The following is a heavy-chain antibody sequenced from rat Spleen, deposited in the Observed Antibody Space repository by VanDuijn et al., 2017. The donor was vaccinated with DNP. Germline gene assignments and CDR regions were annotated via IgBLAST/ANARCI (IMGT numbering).Heavy chain of an antibody. CDR1: GFSLTSNS. V-gene: IGHV2-1*01. D-gene: IGHD1-12*02. CDR3: ARSQGYYYDGSYYPFAY. J-gene: IGHJ3*01. CDR2: IWSGGST. Sequence: QVQLKESGPGLVQPSQTLSLTCTVSGFSLTSNSVHWVRQPPGQGLEWVGAIWSGGSTDYNSALKSRLSISRDTSKSQVFLKMDSVQTEDTAMYFCARSQGYYYDGSYYPFAYWGQGILVTVSS.